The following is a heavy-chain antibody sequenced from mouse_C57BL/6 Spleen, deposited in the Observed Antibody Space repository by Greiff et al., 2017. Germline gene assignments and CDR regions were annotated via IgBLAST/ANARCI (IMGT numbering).Heavy chain of an antibody. CDR1: GYTFTSYW. CDR2: IDPSDSYT. V-gene: IGHV1-50*01. CDR3: ERRGGYDGDYYAMDY. J-gene: IGHJ4*01. D-gene: IGHD2-2*01. Sequence: QVQLQQPGAELVKPGASVKLSCKASGYTFTSYWMQWVKQRPGQGLEWIGEIDPSDSYTNYNQKFKGKATLTVDTSSSTAYMQLSSLTSEDSAVYDCERRGGYDGDYYAMDYWGQGTSVTVSS.